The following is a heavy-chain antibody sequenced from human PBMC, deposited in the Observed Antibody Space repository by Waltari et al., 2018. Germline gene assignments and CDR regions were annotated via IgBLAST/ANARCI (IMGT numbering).Heavy chain of an antibody. V-gene: IGHV5-10-1*03. CDR3: ASTEPRRGVRCFDYYGMDV. Sequence: EVQLVQSGAEVKKPGESLRISCKGSGYSFTSYWISWVRQMPGKGLEWMGRIDPCASHTNLGPSAKSKGTVTADKSISTAYLQWSRLKASDTAMYYCASTEPRRGVRCFDYYGMDVWGQGTTVTVSS. CDR2: IDPCASHT. D-gene: IGHD3-9*01. J-gene: IGHJ6*02. CDR1: GYSFTSYW.